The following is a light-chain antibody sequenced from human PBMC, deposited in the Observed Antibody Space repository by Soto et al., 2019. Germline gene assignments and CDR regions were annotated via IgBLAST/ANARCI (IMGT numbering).Light chain of an antibody. Sequence: DIQMTQSPSTLPASVGDSVTITCRADQSISTWLAWYQQKPGKAPNLLIYKASRLETGVPSRFSGSGSETEFTLTISILQPDDFATYYCQPYNSYSPLTYGGGSKVDIK. CDR2: KAS. CDR1: QSISTW. CDR3: QPYNSYSPLT. V-gene: IGKV1-5*03. J-gene: IGKJ4*01.